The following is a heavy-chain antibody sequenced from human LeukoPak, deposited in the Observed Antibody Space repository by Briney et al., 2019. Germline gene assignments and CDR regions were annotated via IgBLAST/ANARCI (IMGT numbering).Heavy chain of an antibody. Sequence: GGSLRLSCVASGFTFSNYAILWVRQAPGKGLEWVAVISYDGSNKYYADSVRGRFTISRDNSKNTLSLQMNSLRADDTAVYYCARDVLVVVPVTLEPGYYYYGMDVWGQGTTVTVSS. CDR1: GFTFSNYA. CDR2: ISYDGSNK. D-gene: IGHD2-15*01. V-gene: IGHV3-30-3*01. J-gene: IGHJ6*02. CDR3: ARDVLVVVPVTLEPGYYYYGMDV.